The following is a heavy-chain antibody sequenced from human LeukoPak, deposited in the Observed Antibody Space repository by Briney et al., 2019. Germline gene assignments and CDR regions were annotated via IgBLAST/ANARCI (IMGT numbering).Heavy chain of an antibody. CDR2: IYYSGST. Sequence: SETLSLTCAVYGGSFSGYYWSWIRQPPGKGLEWIGCIYYSGSTYYNPSLKSRVTISVDTSKNQFSLKLSSVTAADTAVYYCARMTGGPFDYWGQGTLVTVSS. J-gene: IGHJ4*02. V-gene: IGHV4-30-4*01. D-gene: IGHD3-9*01. CDR3: ARMTGGPFDY. CDR1: GGSFSGYY.